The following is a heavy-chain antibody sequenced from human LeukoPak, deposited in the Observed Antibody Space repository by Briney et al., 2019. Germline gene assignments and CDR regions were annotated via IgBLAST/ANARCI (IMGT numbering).Heavy chain of an antibody. J-gene: IGHJ4*02. Sequence: GGSLRLSCAASGFTFSSYAMHWVRQAPGKGLEWVSAISGSGGSTFYADSVKGRFTISRDNSKNTLYLQMNSLRAEDTAVYYCAVGDSGFDYWGQGTLVTVSS. D-gene: IGHD1-26*01. CDR3: AVGDSGFDY. CDR2: ISGSGGST. V-gene: IGHV3-23*01. CDR1: GFTFSSYA.